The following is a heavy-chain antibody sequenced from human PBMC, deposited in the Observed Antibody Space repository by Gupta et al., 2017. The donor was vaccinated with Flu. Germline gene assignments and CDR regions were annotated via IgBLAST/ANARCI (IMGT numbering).Heavy chain of an antibody. V-gene: IGHV3-15*01. J-gene: IGHJ4*02. D-gene: IGHD2-15*01. Sequence: EVQLVESGGGLVKPGGSLRLSCAASGFTFSNAWMSWVRQAPGNGLEWVGRIKSKTDGGTTDYAAPVKGRFTISRDDSKNTLYLQMNSLKTEDTAVYYCTTDPIRRGRVVVVAATVYFDYWGQGTLVTVSS. CDR3: TTDPIRRGRVVVVAATVYFDY. CDR2: IKSKTDGGTT. CDR1: GFTFSNAW.